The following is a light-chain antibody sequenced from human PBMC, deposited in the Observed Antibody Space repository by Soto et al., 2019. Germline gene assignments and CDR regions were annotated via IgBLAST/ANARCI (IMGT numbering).Light chain of an antibody. J-gene: IGLJ2*01. CDR2: DVS. V-gene: IGLV2-14*01. Sequence: QSALTQPASVSGSPGQSITISCTGTSSDVGGYSYVSWYQQHPGKAPKLMIYDVSNRPSGVSNRFSGSKSGNTASLTISGLQAEDEADYYCSSYTSSSTVVFRGGTKLTVL. CDR1: SSDVGGYSY. CDR3: SSYTSSSTVV.